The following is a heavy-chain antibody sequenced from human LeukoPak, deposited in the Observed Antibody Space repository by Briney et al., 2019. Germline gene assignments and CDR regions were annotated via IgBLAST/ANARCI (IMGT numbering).Heavy chain of an antibody. CDR1: EFIFSNYW. J-gene: IGHJ4*02. CDR2: INQDGSKE. D-gene: IGHD5-24*01. Sequence: GGSLRLSCTASEFIFSNYWMTWVRQAPGKGLEWVAQINQDGSKEYYIDSVKARFSISRDNARNSLSLQMNSLRAEDTAVYYCARGEGDGYNFSYWGQGTLVTVSS. CDR3: ARGEGDGYNFSY. V-gene: IGHV3-7*01.